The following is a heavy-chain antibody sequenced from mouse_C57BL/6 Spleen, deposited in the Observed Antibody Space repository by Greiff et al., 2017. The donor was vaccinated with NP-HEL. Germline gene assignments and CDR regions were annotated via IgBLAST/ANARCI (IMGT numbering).Heavy chain of an antibody. V-gene: IGHV1-18*01. CDR1: GYTFTDYN. D-gene: IGHD2-4*01. J-gene: IGHJ3*01. CDR2: INPNNGGT. Sequence: EVQLQQSGPELVKPGASVKIPCKASGYTFTDYNMDWVKQSHGKSLEWIGDINPNNGGTIYNQKFKGKATLTVDKSSSTAYMELRSLTSEDTAVYYCARWDYDNAYWGQGTLVTVSA. CDR3: ARWDYDNAY.